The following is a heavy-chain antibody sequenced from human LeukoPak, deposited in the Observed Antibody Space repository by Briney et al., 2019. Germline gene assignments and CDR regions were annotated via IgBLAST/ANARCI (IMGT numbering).Heavy chain of an antibody. V-gene: IGHV4-59*08. CDR3: ARSLYCSRNDCPRNNWFDP. CDR2: VYYSGST. J-gene: IGHJ5*02. Sequence: SETLSLTCAVYGGSFSGYYWSWIRQPPGKGLEWIGYVYYSGSTNYNPSLKSRVTISVDTSKNHFSLSLRSVTAADTAVYYCARSLYCSRNDCPRNNWFDPWGQGTLVTVSS. D-gene: IGHD2-2*01. CDR1: GGSFSGYY.